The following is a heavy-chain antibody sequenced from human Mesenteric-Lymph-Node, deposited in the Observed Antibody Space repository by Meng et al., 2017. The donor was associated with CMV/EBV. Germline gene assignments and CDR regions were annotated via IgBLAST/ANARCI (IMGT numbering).Heavy chain of an antibody. CDR3: ARDGGWGNYFDY. V-gene: IGHV3-48*04. D-gene: IGHD3-16*01. CDR1: GFTFSTYY. J-gene: IGHJ4*02. CDR2: ITSSSSTI. Sequence: GESLKISCAASGFTFSTYYMNWVRQAPGKGLEWISHITSSSSTIYYADSLKGRFTISRDNAKNSLYLQMNSLRAEDTAVYYCARDGGWGNYFDYWGQGTLVTVSS.